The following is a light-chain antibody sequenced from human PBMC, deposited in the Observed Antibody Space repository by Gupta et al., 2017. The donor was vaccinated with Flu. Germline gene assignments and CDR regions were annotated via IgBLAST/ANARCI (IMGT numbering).Light chain of an antibody. Sequence: QSVLTQPPSASGSPGERVTISCSEDNSNIGSYYVYWYQQLPGTAPNLLIYKSNQRPSGVPDRFSCSKSGTSAALAIIGLLSDEDADYFCAAWDDTLYGYVFGTGTRVTVL. J-gene: IGLJ1*01. CDR2: KSN. V-gene: IGLV1-47*01. CDR3: AAWDDTLYGYV. CDR1: NSNIGSYY.